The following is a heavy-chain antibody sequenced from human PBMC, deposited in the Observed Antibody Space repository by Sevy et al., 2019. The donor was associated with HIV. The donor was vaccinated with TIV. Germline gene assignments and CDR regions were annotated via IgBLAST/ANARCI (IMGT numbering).Heavy chain of an antibody. D-gene: IGHD3-3*01. J-gene: IGHJ4*02. V-gene: IGHV4-4*07. CDR3: ARARAEDSGPTILGRLDY. CDR2: IYATGST. CDR1: GASISTYY. Sequence: SETLSLTCTVSGASISTYYWTWIRQPAGKGLEYLGRIYATGSTNHNPSLKSRVTMSIDTSKNQFSLKLRSVTAADTAIYYCARARAEDSGPTILGRLDYWGQGTLVTVSS.